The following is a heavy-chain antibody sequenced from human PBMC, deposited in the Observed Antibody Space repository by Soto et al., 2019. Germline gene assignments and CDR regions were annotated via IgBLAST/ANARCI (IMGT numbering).Heavy chain of an antibody. CDR2: ISGSGGST. J-gene: IGHJ6*02. D-gene: IGHD6-13*01. CDR1: GFTFISYG. CDR3: ARCIAAPIYYYYYYGMDV. V-gene: IGHV3-23*01. Sequence: GGSLRLSCAASGFTFISYGMSWVRQAPGKGLEWVSAISGSGGSTYYADSVKGRFTISRDNSKNTLYLQMNSLRAEDTAVYYCARCIAAPIYYYYYYGMDVWGQGTTVTVSS.